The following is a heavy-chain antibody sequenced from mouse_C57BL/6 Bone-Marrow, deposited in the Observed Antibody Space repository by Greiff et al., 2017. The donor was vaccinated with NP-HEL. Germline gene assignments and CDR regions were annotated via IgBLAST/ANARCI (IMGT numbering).Heavy chain of an antibody. CDR3: ARWSYGSSMYYFDY. D-gene: IGHD1-1*01. CDR1: GYTFTSYG. J-gene: IGHJ2*01. V-gene: IGHV1-81*01. CDR2: IYPRSGNT. Sequence: VQVVESGAELARPGASVKLSCKASGYTFTSYGISWVKQRTGQGLEWIGEIYPRSGNTYYNEKFKGKATLTADKSSSTAYMELRSLTSEDSAVYFCARWSYGSSMYYFDYWGQGTTLTVSS.